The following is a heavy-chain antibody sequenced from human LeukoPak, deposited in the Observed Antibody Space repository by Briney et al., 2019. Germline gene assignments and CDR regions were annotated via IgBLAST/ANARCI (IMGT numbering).Heavy chain of an antibody. V-gene: IGHV4-39*07. J-gene: IGHJ4*02. CDR2: IYYSGST. D-gene: IGHD6-6*01. CDR1: GGSISSSSYY. CDR3: ARIEYSSSCDY. Sequence: SETLSLTCTVSGGSISSSSYYWGWIRQPPGKGLEWIGSIYYSGSTYYNPSLKSRVTISVDTSKNQFSLKLSSVTAADTAVYYCARIEYSSSCDYWGQGTLVTVSS.